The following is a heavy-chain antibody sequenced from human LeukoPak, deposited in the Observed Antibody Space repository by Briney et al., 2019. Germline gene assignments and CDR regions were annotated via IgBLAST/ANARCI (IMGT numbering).Heavy chain of an antibody. CDR3: ARDPQNYYYMDV. Sequence: ASVKVSCKASGYTFTDYYMHWVRQAPGQGPEWMGWINPNSGGTNYAQKFQGRVTMTRDTSISTAYMELSWLTSDDTAVYYCARDPQNYYYMDVWGKGTTVTVSS. J-gene: IGHJ6*03. V-gene: IGHV1-2*02. CDR1: GYTFTDYY. CDR2: INPNSGGT.